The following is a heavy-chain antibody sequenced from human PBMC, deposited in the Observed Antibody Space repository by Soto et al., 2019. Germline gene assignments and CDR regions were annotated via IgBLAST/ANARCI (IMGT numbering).Heavy chain of an antibody. V-gene: IGHV4-34*01. CDR1: GGSFSGYS. J-gene: IGHJ3*02. CDR3: ARNRAFDI. Sequence: QVQLQQWGAGLLKPSETLSLTCSVYGGSFSGYSWSWIRQTPGKGLEWIGEINHSGSTTYNPSLESRVTISGDKSRNQFSLKLNSVTAADTAMYFCARNRAFDIWGKGTLVTVSS. CDR2: INHSGST.